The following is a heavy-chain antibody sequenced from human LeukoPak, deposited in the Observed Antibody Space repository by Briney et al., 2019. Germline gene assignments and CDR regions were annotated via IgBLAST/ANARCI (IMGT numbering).Heavy chain of an antibody. V-gene: IGHV1-69*06. CDR2: ILPIFGTA. J-gene: IGHJ4*02. D-gene: IGHD1-14*01. Sequence: GASVKVSCKASGGTFSSYAISWVRQAPGQGLEWMGGILPIFGTANYAQKFQGRVTITADKSTSTAYMELSSLRSEDTAVYYCAREKPGAFDYWGQGTLVTVSS. CDR1: GGTFSSYA. CDR3: AREKPGAFDY.